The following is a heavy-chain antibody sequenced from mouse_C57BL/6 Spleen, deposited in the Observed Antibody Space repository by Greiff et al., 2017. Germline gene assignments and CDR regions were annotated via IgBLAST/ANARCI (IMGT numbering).Heavy chain of an antibody. J-gene: IGHJ4*01. D-gene: IGHD2-4*01. CDR3: ARCDDYDGIYAMDY. V-gene: IGHV1-42*01. CDR2: INPSTGGT. Sequence: EVQLQQSGPELVKPGASVKISCKASGYSFTGYYMNWVKQSPEKSLEWIGEINPSTGGTTYNQKFKAKATLTVDKSSSTAYMQLKSLTSEDSAVYYCARCDDYDGIYAMDYWGQGTSVTVSS. CDR1: GYSFTGYY.